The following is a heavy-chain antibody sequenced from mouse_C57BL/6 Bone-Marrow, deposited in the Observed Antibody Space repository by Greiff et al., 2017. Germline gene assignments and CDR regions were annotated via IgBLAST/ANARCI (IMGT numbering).Heavy chain of an antibody. CDR1: GFTFSDFY. D-gene: IGHD2-5*01. Sequence: DVKLVESGGGLVQSGRSLRLSCATSGFTFSDFYMEWVRQAPGKGLEWIAASRNKANDYTTEYSASVKGRFIVSRDTSQSNLYLQMHALRAEDTAMYYCAIELVTTRAMDYWGQGTSLTVSS. CDR2: SRNKANDYTT. J-gene: IGHJ4*01. CDR3: AIELVTTRAMDY. V-gene: IGHV7-1*01.